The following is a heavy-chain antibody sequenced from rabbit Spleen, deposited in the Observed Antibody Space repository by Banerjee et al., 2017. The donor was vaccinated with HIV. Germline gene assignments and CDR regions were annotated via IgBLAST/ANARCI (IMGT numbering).Heavy chain of an antibody. CDR3: ARDGAGGSYFAL. V-gene: IGHV1S7*01. Sequence: QQLKETGGGLVQPGGSLTLSCKASGFTLSSYYMNWVRQAPGKGLEWIGYIDPVFGITYYANWVNGRFSISRENAQNTVFLQMTSLTAADTATYFCARDGAGGSYFALWGQGTLVTVS. D-gene: IGHD8-1*01. CDR1: GFTLSSYY. CDR2: IDPVFGIT. J-gene: IGHJ3*01.